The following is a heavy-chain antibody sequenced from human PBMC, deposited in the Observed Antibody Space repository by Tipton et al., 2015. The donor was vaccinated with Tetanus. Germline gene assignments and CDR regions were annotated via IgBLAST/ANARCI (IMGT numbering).Heavy chain of an antibody. Sequence: QLVQSGPEVKKPGASVKVSCKASGYTFNTFGISWVRQAPGQGLEWMGWISVYNGNTNYAQKVQGRVTMTTDTPTSTAYMELRSLRSDDTAVYYCATDYFDTSGSPFDIWGQGTMVIVSS. CDR2: ISVYNGNT. V-gene: IGHV1-18*01. CDR3: ATDYFDTSGSPFDI. CDR1: GYTFNTFG. J-gene: IGHJ3*02. D-gene: IGHD3-22*01.